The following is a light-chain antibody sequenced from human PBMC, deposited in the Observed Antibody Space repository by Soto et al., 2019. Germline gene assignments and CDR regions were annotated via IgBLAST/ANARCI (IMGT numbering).Light chain of an antibody. CDR2: DVS. CDR3: CSYAGSYTYV. J-gene: IGLJ1*01. Sequence: QSVLTQPRSVSGSPEQSVTISCTGTSSDVGGYNYVSWYQQHPGKAPKLMIYDVSKRPSGVPDRFSGSKSGNTASLTTSGLQAEDEADYYCCSYAGSYTYVFGTGTKVTVL. V-gene: IGLV2-11*01. CDR1: SSDVGGYNY.